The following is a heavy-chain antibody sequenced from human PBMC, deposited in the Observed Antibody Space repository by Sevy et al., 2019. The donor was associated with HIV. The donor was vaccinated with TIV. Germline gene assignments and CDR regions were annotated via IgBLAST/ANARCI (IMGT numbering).Heavy chain of an antibody. V-gene: IGHV3-30*02. J-gene: IGHJ6*02. CDR1: GFTFSSYG. CDR3: AKDPDYSSYYYYGMDV. CDR2: IRYDGSNK. Sequence: GSLRLSCAASGFTFSSYGMHWVRQAPGKGLEWVAFIRYDGSNKYYADSVKGRFTISRDNSKNTLYLQMNSLRAEDTAVYYCAKDPDYSSYYYYGMDVWGQGTTVTVSS. D-gene: IGHD4-4*01.